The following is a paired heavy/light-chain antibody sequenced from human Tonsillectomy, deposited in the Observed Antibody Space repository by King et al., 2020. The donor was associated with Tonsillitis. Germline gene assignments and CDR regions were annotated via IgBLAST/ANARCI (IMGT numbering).Light chain of an antibody. Sequence: SSELTQDPAVSVALGQTVRITCQGDSLRSYYASWYQQKPGQAPILVIYGKNNRPSGIPDRFSGSRSGNTASLTISGAQAEDEADYYCNSRDSSGEYLVFGGGTKLTVL. J-gene: IGLJ2*01. V-gene: IGLV3-19*01. CDR3: NSRDSSGEYLV. CDR2: GKN. CDR1: SLRSYY.
Heavy chain of an antibody. CDR1: GGSLNSDAYY. V-gene: IGHV4-31*03. CDR2: INYSGST. CDR3: ARDREDYYYESGHYYDAFDV. Sequence: QVQLEESGPGLVKPSQTLSLTCTVSGGSLNSDAYYWSWIRQLPGKGLEWIAYINYSGSTSYNPSLKSRVTISVDTSKNQFSLKLNSVTAADTAIYYCARDREDYYYESGHYYDAFDVWGQGRMVSVSS. J-gene: IGHJ3*01. D-gene: IGHD3-22*01.